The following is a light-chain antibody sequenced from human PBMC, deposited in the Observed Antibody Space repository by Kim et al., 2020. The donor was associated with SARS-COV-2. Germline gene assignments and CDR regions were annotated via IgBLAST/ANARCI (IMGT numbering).Light chain of an antibody. CDR1: QSVSSST. V-gene: IGKV3-20*01. CDR2: GAS. J-gene: IGKJ2*02. CDR3: QQYGIAPPCT. Sequence: SPEEGATLSCRASQSVSSSTMAWYQQKPGQAPRLLMYGASRRATGIPDRFSGSGSETDFILTISRLEPEDFAVYYCQQYGIAPPCTFGQGTKLEI.